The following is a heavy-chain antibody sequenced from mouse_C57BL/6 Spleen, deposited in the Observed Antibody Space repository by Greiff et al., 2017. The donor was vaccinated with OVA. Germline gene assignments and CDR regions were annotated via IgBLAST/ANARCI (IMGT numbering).Heavy chain of an antibody. CDR1: GFTFSSYT. CDR2: ISGGGGNT. Sequence: EVKLVESGGGLVKPGGSLKLSCAASGFTFSSYTMSWVRQTPEKRLEWVATISGGGGNTYYPDSVKGRFTISRDNAKNTLYLQMSSLRSEDTALYYCARHEGWFAYWGQGTLVTVSA. CDR3: ARHEGWFAY. V-gene: IGHV5-9*01. J-gene: IGHJ3*01.